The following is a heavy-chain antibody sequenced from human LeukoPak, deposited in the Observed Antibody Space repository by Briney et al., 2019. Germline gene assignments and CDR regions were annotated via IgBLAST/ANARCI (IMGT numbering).Heavy chain of an antibody. CDR1: GFTFNIYT. CDR3: AKDQHGYDKPIDY. CDR2: ISGSGIST. D-gene: IGHD5-12*01. Sequence: AGGSLRLSCVASGFTFNIYTMNWVRQASGKGLEWVSTISGSGISTYYADSVKGRFTVSRDNSKNTLYLQMNSLRAEDTAVYFCAKDQHGYDKPIDYWGQGTLVTVSS. V-gene: IGHV3-23*01. J-gene: IGHJ4*02.